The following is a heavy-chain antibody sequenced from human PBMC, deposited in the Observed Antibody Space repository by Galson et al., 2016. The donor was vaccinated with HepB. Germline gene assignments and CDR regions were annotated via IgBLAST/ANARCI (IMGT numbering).Heavy chain of an antibody. CDR2: SIPILGMA. Sequence: SVKVSCKASGGTFSRYAFSWVRQAPGQGLEWMGRSIPILGMANYAQRFQGRVTLTADNSTSTAYMDLSNLRSEDTAVYYCARDAVAVGNTLHFYYYGMDVWGQGTTVTVSS. CDR3: ARDAVAVGNTLHFYYYGMDV. D-gene: IGHD6-19*01. V-gene: IGHV1-69*04. CDR1: GGTFSRYA. J-gene: IGHJ6*02.